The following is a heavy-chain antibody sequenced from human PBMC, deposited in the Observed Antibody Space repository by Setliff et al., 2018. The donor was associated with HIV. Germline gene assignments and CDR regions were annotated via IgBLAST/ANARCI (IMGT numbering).Heavy chain of an antibody. CDR1: GFTFTGYY. J-gene: IGHJ4*02. CDR2: INPNNGDT. V-gene: IGHV1-2*02. Sequence: ASVKVSCKPSGFTFTGYYLHWVRQAPGQGLEWMGWINPNNGDTNYEQRFQGKVTMTRDTSITTVYMVLNRLTPGDTAVYYCASPYENNSGPDYWGQGTPVTVSS. CDR3: ASPYENNSGPDY. D-gene: IGHD7-27*01.